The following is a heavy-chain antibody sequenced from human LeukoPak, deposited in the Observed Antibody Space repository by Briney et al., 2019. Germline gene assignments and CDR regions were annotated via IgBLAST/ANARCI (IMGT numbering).Heavy chain of an antibody. CDR3: ARVGSGNFDS. D-gene: IGHD1-26*01. V-gene: IGHV4-34*01. J-gene: IGHJ4*02. Sequence: KSSETLSLTCAVYGGSFSGYYWSWIRQPPGKGLEWIGEINHSGSTNYNPSLKSRVTISVDTSKNQFSLKLSSVTAADTAVYYCARVGSGNFDSWGQGTLVTVSS. CDR2: INHSGST. CDR1: GGSFSGYY.